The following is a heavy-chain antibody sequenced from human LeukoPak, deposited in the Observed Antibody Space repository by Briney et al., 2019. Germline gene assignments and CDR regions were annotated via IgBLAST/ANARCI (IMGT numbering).Heavy chain of an antibody. CDR3: ARDSEIVVVPAAETYYYYYYMDV. Sequence: GGSLRLSCAASGFTFSSYWMSWVRQAPGKGLEWVANIKQDGSEKYYVDSVKGRFTISRDNAKNSLYLQMNSLRAEDTAVYYCARDSEIVVVPAAETYYYYYYMDVWGKGTTVTVSS. V-gene: IGHV3-7*01. CDR2: IKQDGSEK. J-gene: IGHJ6*03. D-gene: IGHD2-2*01. CDR1: GFTFSSYW.